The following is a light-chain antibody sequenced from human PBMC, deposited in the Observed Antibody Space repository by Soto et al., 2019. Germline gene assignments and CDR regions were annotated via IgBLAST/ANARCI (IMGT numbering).Light chain of an antibody. CDR3: QSYDSSLSGWV. V-gene: IGLV1-40*01. Sequence: QSVLTQPPSVSGAPGQRVTISCTGSSSNIGAGYDVHWYQQLPGTAPKLLIYGNSNRPSGVPDRFSGSNSGTSASLAITGLQAEDDADYYCQSYDSSLSGWVFGGGTKLTGL. CDR1: SSNIGAGYD. J-gene: IGLJ3*02. CDR2: GNS.